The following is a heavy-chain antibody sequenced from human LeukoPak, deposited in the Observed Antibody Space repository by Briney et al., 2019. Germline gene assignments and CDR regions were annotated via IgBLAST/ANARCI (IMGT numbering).Heavy chain of an antibody. CDR3: AKDRWGVYEHCCEPFDY. V-gene: IGHV3-23*01. CDR2: ISGSSIST. Sequence: PTGGSLRLSCAASGFTFSSYAMSWVRQAPGKGLEWVSAISGSSISTYYAESVRGRFTVSRDNPKNTLYLHMTSLRAEDTAVYYCAKDRWGVYEHCCEPFDYWGQGTLVTVSS. D-gene: IGHD2-21*01. J-gene: IGHJ4*02. CDR1: GFTFSSYA.